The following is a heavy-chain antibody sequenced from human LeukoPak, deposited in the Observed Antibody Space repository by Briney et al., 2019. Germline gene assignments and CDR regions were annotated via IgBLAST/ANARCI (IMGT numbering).Heavy chain of an antibody. CDR2: IYPGDSDT. D-gene: IGHD5-12*01. Sequence: GESLKISCKGSGYSFTSYWIGWVRQVPGKGLEWMGIIYPGDSDTRYSPSFQGQVTISADKSISTAYLQWSSLKASDTAMYYCARRGAGYSGYDSGDYWGQGTLVTVSS. J-gene: IGHJ4*02. CDR1: GYSFTSYW. CDR3: ARRGAGYSGYDSGDY. V-gene: IGHV5-51*01.